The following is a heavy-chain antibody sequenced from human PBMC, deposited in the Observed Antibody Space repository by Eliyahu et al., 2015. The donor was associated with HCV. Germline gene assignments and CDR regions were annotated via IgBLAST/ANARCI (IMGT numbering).Heavy chain of an antibody. Sequence: QVQLEQSGAEVKKPGSSVKVSYKASGGTFRTLSINWVRQAPGQGLEWMGRILPVFGSSNYAQKFQGRVSITADESTATAYLELNSLTSDDTAIFYCATVRASVTHRAEYFQYWGQGTLVTVS. CDR3: ATVRASVTHRAEYFQY. V-gene: IGHV1-69*01. J-gene: IGHJ1*01. CDR1: GGTFRTLS. CDR2: ILPVFGSS. D-gene: IGHD5/OR15-5a*01.